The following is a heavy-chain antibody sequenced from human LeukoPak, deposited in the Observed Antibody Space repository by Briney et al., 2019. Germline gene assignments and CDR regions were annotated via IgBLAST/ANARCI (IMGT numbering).Heavy chain of an antibody. CDR1: GGSISSGGYS. J-gene: IGHJ3*02. V-gene: IGHV4-30-2*01. Sequence: SQTLSLTCAVSGGSISSGGYSWSWIRQPPGKGLEWIGYIYHSGSTYYNPSLKSRVTISVDRSKNQFSLKLSSVTAADTAVYYCARAAFRLVCPGHAFDIWGQGTMVTVSS. CDR3: ARAAFRLVCPGHAFDI. D-gene: IGHD2-8*01. CDR2: IYHSGST.